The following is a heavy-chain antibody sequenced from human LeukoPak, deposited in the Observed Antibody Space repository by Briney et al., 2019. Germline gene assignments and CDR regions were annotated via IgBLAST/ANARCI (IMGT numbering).Heavy chain of an antibody. CDR3: ARDLVGRGDPLLDV. CDR1: GYTFTGYY. Sequence: GASVKVSCKASGYTFTGYYMHWVRQAPGQGLKWMGWISAYNGNTNSAQKLQGRVTMTTDTSTSTAYMELRSLRSDDTAVYYCARDLVGRGDPLLDVWGKGTTVTVSS. D-gene: IGHD4-17*01. CDR2: ISAYNGNT. V-gene: IGHV1-18*04. J-gene: IGHJ6*04.